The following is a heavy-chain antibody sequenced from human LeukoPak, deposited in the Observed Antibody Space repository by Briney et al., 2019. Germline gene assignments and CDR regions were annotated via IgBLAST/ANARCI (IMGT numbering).Heavy chain of an antibody. D-gene: IGHD3-3*01. CDR3: ARDSPGDDSWSGYSVLWFLGMDV. CDR1: GYTFTSYY. CDR2: INPSGGST. V-gene: IGHV1-46*01. J-gene: IGHJ6*02. Sequence: GASVKVSCKASGYTFTSYYMHWVRQAPGQGLEWMGIINPSGGSTSYAQKFQGRVTMTRDTSTSTVYMELSSLRSEDTAVYYCARDSPGDDSWSGYSVLWFLGMDVWGQGTTVTVSS.